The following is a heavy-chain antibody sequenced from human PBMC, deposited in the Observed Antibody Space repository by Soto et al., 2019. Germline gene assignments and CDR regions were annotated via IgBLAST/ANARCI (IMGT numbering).Heavy chain of an antibody. CDR2: IIPIFGTA. CDR1: GGTFSSSA. D-gene: IGHD6-13*01. Sequence: QVPLVQSGAEVKKPGSSVKVSCKASGGTFSSSAISWVRQAPGQGLEWMGGIIPIFGTADYAQKFQGRVTITADESTTTAYMELSSLRPADTAVYYCSNGHYSSSSRGWFDPWGQGTLVIVSS. V-gene: IGHV1-69*01. J-gene: IGHJ5*02. CDR3: SNGHYSSSSRGWFDP.